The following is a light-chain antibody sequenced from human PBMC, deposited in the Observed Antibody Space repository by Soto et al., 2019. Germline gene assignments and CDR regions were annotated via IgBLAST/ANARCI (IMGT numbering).Light chain of an antibody. CDR1: QSISSY. V-gene: IGKV1-39*01. CDR3: QQSYSTPLT. J-gene: IGKJ4*01. Sequence: DIQMTQSPSSLSSSVGVRVPITSRASQSISSYLNWYQQKPGKAPKLLIYAASSLQSGVPSRFSGSGSGTDFTLTISSLQPEDFATYYCQQSYSTPLTFGGGTKVDI. CDR2: AAS.